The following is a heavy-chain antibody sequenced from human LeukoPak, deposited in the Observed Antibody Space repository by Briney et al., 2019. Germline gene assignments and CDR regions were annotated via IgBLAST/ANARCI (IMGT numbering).Heavy chain of an antibody. Sequence: SETLSLTCTVSGYSISSGYYWGWIRQPPGKGLEWIGSIYHSGSTYYNPSLKSRVTISVDTSKNQFSLKLSSVTAADTAVYYCARARGLPTFFGVVIPFDYWGQGTLVTVSS. CDR1: GYSISSGYY. J-gene: IGHJ4*02. CDR3: ARARGLPTFFGVVIPFDY. D-gene: IGHD3-3*01. V-gene: IGHV4-38-2*02. CDR2: IYHSGST.